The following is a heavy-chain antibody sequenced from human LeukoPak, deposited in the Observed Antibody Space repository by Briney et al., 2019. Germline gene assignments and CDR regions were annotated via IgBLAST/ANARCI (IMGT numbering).Heavy chain of an antibody. J-gene: IGHJ4*02. CDR2: ISGDSTYI. V-gene: IGHV3-21*01. CDR3: ARVSGRLERQSDLDY. Sequence: GGSLRLSCAASGFTFSSYSMNWVRQAPGKGLEWVSSISGDSTYIYNAGSVKGRFTISRDNAQASLYLQMIRLRADDTAVYYCARVSGRLERQSDLDYWGQGTLVIVSS. CDR1: GFTFSSYS. D-gene: IGHD1-1*01.